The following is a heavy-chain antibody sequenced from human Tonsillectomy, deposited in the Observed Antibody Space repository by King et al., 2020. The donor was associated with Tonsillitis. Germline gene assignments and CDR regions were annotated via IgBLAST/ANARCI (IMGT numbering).Heavy chain of an antibody. CDR2: IHSSGDPI. Sequence: VQLVESGGGLVQPGGSLRLSCAASGFTFSTYSMNWVRQAPGKGLEWISYIHSSGDPISYADSVKGRFTISRDDAKNSLYLQMNSLRDEDTAVYYCVRVLRSGNHDVHFACWGQGTLVIVSS. D-gene: IGHD2-15*01. V-gene: IGHV3-48*02. CDR3: VRVLRSGNHDVHFAC. CDR1: GFTFSTYS. J-gene: IGHJ4*02.